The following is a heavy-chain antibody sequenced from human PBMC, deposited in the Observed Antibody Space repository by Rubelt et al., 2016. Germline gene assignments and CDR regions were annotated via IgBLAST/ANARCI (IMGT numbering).Heavy chain of an antibody. V-gene: IGHV3-9*01. CDR3: ARERPTNRDPGFDY. CDR1: GFTFDDYA. J-gene: IGHJ4*02. D-gene: IGHD5-24*01. CDR2: ISWNSGSI. Sequence: EVQLVESGGGLVQPGRSLRLSCAASGFTFDDYAMHWVRQAPGKGLEWVSGISWNSGSIGYADSVKVGFTISRDNAKNSLYLQMNSLRAEDTAVYYCARERPTNRDPGFDYWGQGTLVTVSS.